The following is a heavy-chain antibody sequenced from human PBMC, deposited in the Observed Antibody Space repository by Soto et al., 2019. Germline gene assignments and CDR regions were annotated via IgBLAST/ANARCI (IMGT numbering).Heavy chain of an antibody. J-gene: IGHJ4*02. CDR2: ISGSVVST. CDR3: AKDLSSCSGGVCYSLYFDS. Sequence: EVQLLESGGGLVQPGGSLRLSCAASGFTFNTHTMGWVRQAPGKGLEWVAAISGSVVSTYYADSVKGRFSISRDNSHNMVFLQLNSLTVEDTAVYYCAKDLSSCSGGVCYSLYFDSWGQRALVTVSS. D-gene: IGHD2-8*02. V-gene: IGHV3-23*01. CDR1: GFTFNTHT.